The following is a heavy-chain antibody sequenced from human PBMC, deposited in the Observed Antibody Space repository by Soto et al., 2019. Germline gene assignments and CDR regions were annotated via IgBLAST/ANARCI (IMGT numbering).Heavy chain of an antibody. Sequence: GGSLRLSCAASGFTFSDSALHWVRQASGKGLEWVGRIRSKANNYAAAYAASVKGRFTISRDDSKDTAYLQMNSLRAEDTAVYYCASTANYDFWSGSEVRDYYYYYGMDVWGQGTTVTVSS. CDR3: ASTANYDFWSGSEVRDYYYYYGMDV. V-gene: IGHV3-73*01. J-gene: IGHJ6*02. CDR2: IRSKANNYAA. CDR1: GFTFSDSA. D-gene: IGHD3-3*01.